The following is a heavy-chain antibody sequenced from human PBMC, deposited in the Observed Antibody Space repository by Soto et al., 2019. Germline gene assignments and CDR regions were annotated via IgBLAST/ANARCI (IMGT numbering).Heavy chain of an antibody. D-gene: IGHD5-12*01. CDR2: IYYSGST. CDR3: ARGGGPRIVATITNNWFDP. V-gene: IGHV4-31*03. CDR1: GGSISSGGYY. Sequence: PSETLSLTCTVSGGSISSGGYYWSWIRQHPGKGLEWIGYIYYSGSTYYNPSLKSRVTISVDTSKNQFSLKLSSVTAADTAVYYCARGGGPRIVATITNNWFDPWGQGTLVTVSS. J-gene: IGHJ5*02.